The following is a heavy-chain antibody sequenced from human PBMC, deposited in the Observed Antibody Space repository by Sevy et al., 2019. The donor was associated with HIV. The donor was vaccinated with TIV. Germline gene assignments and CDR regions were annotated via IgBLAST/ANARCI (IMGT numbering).Heavy chain of an antibody. CDR3: ARSPPVVVVPGAPSWFDP. V-gene: IGHV4-34*01. CDR1: DGSFSGYY. D-gene: IGHD2-2*01. J-gene: IGHJ5*02. Sequence: SETLSLTCAVHDGSFSGYYWNWIRQLPGKGLEWIGEINESGITYYNPSLKSRVTISVDTSTKQFSLKLKSVTAADTAVYFCARSPPVVVVPGAPSWFDPWGQGTLVTVSS. CDR2: INESGIT.